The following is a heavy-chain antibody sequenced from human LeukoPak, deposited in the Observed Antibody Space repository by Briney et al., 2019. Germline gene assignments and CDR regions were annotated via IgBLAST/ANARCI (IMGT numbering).Heavy chain of an antibody. CDR1: GDYVSSNTAA. Sequence: SQTLSLTCAISGDYVSSNTAAWNWIRQSPSRGLEWLGRTYYRSKWFNDYAGSVKGRISINPDTSKNQLSLQLNSVTPEDTAVYYCAGDHYETTGGYWFGPWGQGTLVTVSS. CDR3: AGDHYETTGGYWFGP. J-gene: IGHJ5*02. V-gene: IGHV6-1*01. D-gene: IGHD3-22*01. CDR2: TYYRSKWFN.